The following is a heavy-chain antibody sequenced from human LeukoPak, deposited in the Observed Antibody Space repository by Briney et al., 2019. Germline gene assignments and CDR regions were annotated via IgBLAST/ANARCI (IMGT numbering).Heavy chain of an antibody. D-gene: IGHD6-13*01. Sequence: GGSLRLSCSASGFTFSSYAMHWVRQAPGKGLEYVSAISSNGGSTYYADSVKGRFTISRDNSKNTLYLQMSSLRAEDTAVYYCVGEIAAAGTPYFDYWGQGTPVTVSS. CDR3: VGEIAAAGTPYFDY. CDR1: GFTFSSYA. V-gene: IGHV3-64D*06. CDR2: ISSNGGST. J-gene: IGHJ4*02.